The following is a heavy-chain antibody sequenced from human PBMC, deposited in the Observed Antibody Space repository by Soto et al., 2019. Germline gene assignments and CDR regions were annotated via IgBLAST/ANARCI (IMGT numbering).Heavy chain of an antibody. CDR3: AKVGQLDITTGHAYFDH. D-gene: IGHD5-12*01. Sequence: GSLRLSCATSGYAVEDYAMHWVRQVPGKGLEWVSLISWDGESTYYADPVKGRFTVSRDNSEKSLYLQMNSVRVDDTALYYCAKVGQLDITTGHAYFDHWGQGTLVTVSS. CDR2: ISWDGEST. V-gene: IGHV3-43D*04. J-gene: IGHJ4*02. CDR1: GYAVEDYA.